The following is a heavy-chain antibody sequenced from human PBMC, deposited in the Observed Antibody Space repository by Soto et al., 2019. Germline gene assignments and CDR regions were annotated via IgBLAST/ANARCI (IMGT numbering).Heavy chain of an antibody. CDR2: IYYSGST. CDR3: ARHQIKDYGDYGAFDI. J-gene: IGHJ3*02. V-gene: IGHV4-39*01. Sequence: SETLSLTCTVSGGSISSSSYYWGWIRQPPGKGLEWIGSIYYSGSTYYNPSLKSRVTISVDTSKNQFSLKLSSVTAADTAVYYCARHQIKDYGDYGAFDIWGQGTMVTVS. D-gene: IGHD4-17*01. CDR1: GGSISSSSYY.